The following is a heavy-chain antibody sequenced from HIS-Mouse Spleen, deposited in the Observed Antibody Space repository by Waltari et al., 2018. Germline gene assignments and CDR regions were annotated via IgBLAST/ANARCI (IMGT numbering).Heavy chain of an antibody. V-gene: IGHV3-30-3*01. CDR2: ISYDGSNK. CDR1: GSTFSGYA. CDR3: ARDHSGWYFDY. D-gene: IGHD6-19*01. Sequence: QVQLVESGGGVVQPGRSLRLSGAASGSTFSGYAMPWVRQAPGKGLEWVAVISYDGSNKYYADSVKGRFTISRDNSKNTLYLQMNSLRAEDTAVYYCARDHSGWYFDYWGQGTLVTVSS. J-gene: IGHJ4*02.